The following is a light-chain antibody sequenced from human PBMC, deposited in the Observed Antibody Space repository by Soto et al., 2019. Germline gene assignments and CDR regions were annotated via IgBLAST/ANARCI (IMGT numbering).Light chain of an antibody. V-gene: IGKV1-5*03. J-gene: IGKJ4*01. CDR1: QSISSW. CDR3: QQYNSYSFT. Sequence: DIQMTQSTSTLSASVGDRVTITCRASQSISSWLAWYQQKPGKAPKLLIYKASSLESGVPSRFSGSGSGTEFTLTISSLQPEDFATYYCQQYNSYSFTFGGGTKVEIK. CDR2: KAS.